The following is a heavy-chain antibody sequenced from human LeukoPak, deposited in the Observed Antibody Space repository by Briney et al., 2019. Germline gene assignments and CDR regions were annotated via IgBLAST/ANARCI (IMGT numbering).Heavy chain of an antibody. Sequence: PGGSLRLSCAASGFAFSGFGMHWVRQPLGKGLEWVSLISKDGSHEFYADSVKGRFTISRDNFKNSLFLDMASLGPEDTAVYYCARDWFESGWHLDYWGQGVLVTVSS. CDR1: GFAFSGFG. V-gene: IGHV3-30*13. CDR3: ARDWFESGWHLDY. CDR2: ISKDGSHE. D-gene: IGHD6-19*01. J-gene: IGHJ4*02.